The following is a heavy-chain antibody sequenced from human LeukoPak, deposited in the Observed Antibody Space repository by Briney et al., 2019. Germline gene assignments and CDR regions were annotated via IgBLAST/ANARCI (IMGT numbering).Heavy chain of an antibody. Sequence: SETLSLTCTVSGGSISSYYWGWIRQPPGKGLEWIGSIYYSGSTYYNPSLKSRVTISVDTSKNQFSLKLSSVTAADTAVYYCARAGRLGWLARLWGQGTLVTVSS. CDR1: GGSISSYY. D-gene: IGHD6-19*01. CDR3: ARAGRLGWLARL. CDR2: IYYSGST. J-gene: IGHJ4*02. V-gene: IGHV4-39*01.